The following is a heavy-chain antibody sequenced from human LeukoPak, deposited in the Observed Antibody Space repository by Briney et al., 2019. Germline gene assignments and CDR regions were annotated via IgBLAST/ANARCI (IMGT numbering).Heavy chain of an antibody. D-gene: IGHD6-19*01. CDR3: AEGRPGYSSGWHDY. J-gene: IGHJ4*02. Sequence: SVKVSCKASGGTFSSYAISWVRQAPGQGLEWMGGIIPIFGTANYAQKFQGRVTITADESTSTAYMELSSLRSEDTAVYYCAEGRPGYSSGWHDYWGQGTLVTVSS. CDR1: GGTFSSYA. CDR2: IIPIFGTA. V-gene: IGHV1-69*01.